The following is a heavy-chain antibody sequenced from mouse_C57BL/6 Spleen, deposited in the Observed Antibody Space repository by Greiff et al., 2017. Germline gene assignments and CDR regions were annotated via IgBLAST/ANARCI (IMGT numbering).Heavy chain of an antibody. CDR3: AREISITTGRSDY. V-gene: IGHV1-72*01. CDR1: GYTFTSYW. CDR2: IDPNSGGT. J-gene: IGHJ2*01. D-gene: IGHD1-1*01. Sequence: QVQLKQPGAELVKPGASVKLSCKASGYTFTSYWMHWVKQRPGRGLEWIGRIDPNSGGTKYNEKFKSKATLTVDKPSSTAYMQLSSLTSEDSAVYYCAREISITTGRSDYWGQGTTLTVSS.